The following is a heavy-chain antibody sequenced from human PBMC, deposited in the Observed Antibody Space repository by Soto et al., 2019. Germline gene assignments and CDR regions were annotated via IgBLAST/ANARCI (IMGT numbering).Heavy chain of an antibody. CDR3: AREEGSYKMGTFPFYYMDV. V-gene: IGHV1-69*08. J-gene: IGHJ6*03. Sequence: QVQLVQSGPEVKKSGSSVKVSCKLSGGTFTSETISWVRQAPGQGLEWMGRIIPILGTGNYAQKFQGRITITEDNTTNTGYMEWSSLTSEDTAGYCCAREEGSYKMGTFPFYYMDVWGNGTTVTVSS. CDR2: IIPILGTG. CDR1: GGTFTSET. D-gene: IGHD3-10*01.